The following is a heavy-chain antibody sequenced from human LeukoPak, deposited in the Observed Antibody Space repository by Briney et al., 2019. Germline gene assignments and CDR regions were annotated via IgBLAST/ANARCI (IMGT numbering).Heavy chain of an antibody. Sequence: GGSLRLSCAASGFTFDAYAMHWVRQVPGKGLEWVSGISRNSDYIGYGDSVQGRFIISRDNARDSLFLEMNSLRAEDTALYFCAKDLAVGKTTRVYAFDIWGQGTMVTVSS. V-gene: IGHV3-9*01. J-gene: IGHJ3*02. CDR2: ISRNSDYI. D-gene: IGHD1-26*01. CDR1: GFTFDAYA. CDR3: AKDLAVGKTTRVYAFDI.